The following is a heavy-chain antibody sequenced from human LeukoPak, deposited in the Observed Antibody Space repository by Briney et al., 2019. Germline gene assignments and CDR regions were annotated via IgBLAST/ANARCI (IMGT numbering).Heavy chain of an antibody. CDR2: IYSGGST. D-gene: IGHD6-25*01. CDR1: GFTVSSNY. V-gene: IGHV3-53*01. Sequence: PGGSLRLSCAASGFTVSSNYMSWVRQAPGKGLEWVSVIYSGGSTYYADSVKGRFTISRDNSKNTLYLQMNSLRAEDTAVYYCAHAKAVAAPFDYWGQGTLVTVSS. CDR3: AHAKAVAAPFDY. J-gene: IGHJ4*02.